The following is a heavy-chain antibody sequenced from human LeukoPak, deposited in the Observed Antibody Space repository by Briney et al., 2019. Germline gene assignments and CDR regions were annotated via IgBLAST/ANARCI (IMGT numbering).Heavy chain of an antibody. CDR2: IYYSGST. D-gene: IGHD3-3*01. CDR1: GGSISSYY. V-gene: IGHV4-59*01. J-gene: IGHJ4*02. CDR3: ARGQTDYDFWSGPLY. Sequence: SETLSLTCTVSGGSISSYYWSWIRQPPGKGLEWIGYIYYSGSTNYNPSLKSRVTISVDTSKNQFSLKPSSVTAADTAVYYCARGQTDYDFWSGPLYWGQGTLVTVSS.